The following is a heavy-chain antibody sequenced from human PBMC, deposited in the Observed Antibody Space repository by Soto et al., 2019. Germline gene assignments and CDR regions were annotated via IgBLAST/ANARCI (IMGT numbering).Heavy chain of an antibody. Sequence: QVQLVQSGAEVKKPGSSVKVSCKASGGTFSSYTISWVRQAPGQGLEWMGRIIPILGIANYAQKFQGRVTITADKSTSTAYMELSSLRSEDTAVYYCARDGGLGVRGVIYWGQGTLVTVSS. J-gene: IGHJ4*02. CDR3: ARDGGLGVRGVIY. CDR2: IIPILGIA. V-gene: IGHV1-69*08. CDR1: GGTFSSYT. D-gene: IGHD3-10*01.